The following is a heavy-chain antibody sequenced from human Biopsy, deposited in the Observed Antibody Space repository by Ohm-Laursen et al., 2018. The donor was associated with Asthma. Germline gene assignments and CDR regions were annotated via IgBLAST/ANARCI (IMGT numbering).Heavy chain of an antibody. J-gene: IGHJ6*02. Sequence: SLRLSCTASGFTFNSYWMSWVRQAPGKGLEWVGVIWFDGSKKYYADSVKGRFTISRGNSKKMLYLQMNSLRAEDTAVYYCATNSGAYKNSLGDGLDVWGQGTTVIVSS. D-gene: IGHD1-26*01. V-gene: IGHV3-33*08. CDR1: GFTFNSYW. CDR3: ATNSGAYKNSLGDGLDV. CDR2: IWFDGSKK.